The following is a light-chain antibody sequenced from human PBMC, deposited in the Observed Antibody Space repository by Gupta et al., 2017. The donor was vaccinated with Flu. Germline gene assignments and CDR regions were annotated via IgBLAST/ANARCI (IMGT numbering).Light chain of an antibody. CDR1: QSVDSAY. V-gene: IGKV3-20*01. Sequence: GTLSVSPGERATLSCRTSQSVDSAYLAWFQQKPGQAPRLLIYGASSRAIGIPDRFSGSGSGTDFTLTISRLEPEDFAVYYCQQYGSSVFTFGPGTKVVIK. CDR2: GAS. CDR3: QQYGSSVFT. J-gene: IGKJ3*01.